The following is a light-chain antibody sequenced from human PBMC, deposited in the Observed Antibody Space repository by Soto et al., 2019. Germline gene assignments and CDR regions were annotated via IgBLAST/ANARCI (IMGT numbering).Light chain of an antibody. Sequence: QSALTQPPSASGSPGQSVTISCTGTKNDIGVYDFVSWYQHHPGKAPRLIIYEVVQRPSGVPDRFSGSKSGNTASLTVSGLQAGDGGYYFCKSYAGSNTYVFGSGTKLTVL. V-gene: IGLV2-8*01. CDR1: KNDIGVYDF. J-gene: IGLJ1*01. CDR2: EVV. CDR3: KSYAGSNTYV.